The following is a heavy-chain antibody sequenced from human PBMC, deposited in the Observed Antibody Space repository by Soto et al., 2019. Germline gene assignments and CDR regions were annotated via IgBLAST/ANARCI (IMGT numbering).Heavy chain of an antibody. D-gene: IGHD3-3*01. Sequence: ASVTVSCKASVYTFTSYDINWVRQATGQGLEWMGWMNPNSGNTGYAQKFQGRVTMTRNTSISTAYMELSSLRSEDTAVYYCARGRPGARSVWSGYLGSYYYYYMDVWGKGTTVTVSS. CDR1: VYTFTSYD. J-gene: IGHJ6*03. CDR3: ARGRPGARSVWSGYLGSYYYYYMDV. CDR2: MNPNSGNT. V-gene: IGHV1-8*01.